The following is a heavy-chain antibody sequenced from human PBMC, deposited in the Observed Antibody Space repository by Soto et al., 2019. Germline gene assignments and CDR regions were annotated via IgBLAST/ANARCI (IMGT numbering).Heavy chain of an antibody. CDR3: ARHSRLFYFDY. V-gene: IGHV4-59*08. Sequence: SETLSLTCTASGGSISSYYWSWIRQPPGKGLEWIGYIYYSGSTNYNPSLKSRVTISVDTSKNQFSLKLSSVTAADTAVYYCARHSRLFYFDYWGQGTLVTVSS. CDR1: GGSISSYY. CDR2: IYYSGST. J-gene: IGHJ4*02. D-gene: IGHD6-13*01.